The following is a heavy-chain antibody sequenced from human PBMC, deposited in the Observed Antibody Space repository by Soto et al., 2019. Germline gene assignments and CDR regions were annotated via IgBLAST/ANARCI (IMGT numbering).Heavy chain of an antibody. CDR3: ARGVREYYGSGSYYKRRYFDY. V-gene: IGHV4-34*01. Sequence: ASQTLSLTCAVYGGSFSGYYWSWIRQPPGKGLEWIGEINHSGSTNYNPSLKSRVTISVDTSKNQCSLKLSSVTAADTAVYYCARGVREYYGSGSYYKRRYFDYWGQGTLVTVSS. CDR2: INHSGST. CDR1: GGSFSGYY. J-gene: IGHJ4*02. D-gene: IGHD3-10*01.